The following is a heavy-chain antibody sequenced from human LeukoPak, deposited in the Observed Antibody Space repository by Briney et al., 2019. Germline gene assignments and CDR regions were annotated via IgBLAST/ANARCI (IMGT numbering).Heavy chain of an antibody. D-gene: IGHD6-13*01. Sequence: SVKVSCKACGGTFSSYAISWVRQAPGHGLEWMGGIIPIFGTANYAQKFQGRVMITTDESTSTAYMELSSLRSEDTAVYYCASRIAAAGTYYYYMDVWGKGTMVTVSS. V-gene: IGHV1-69*05. J-gene: IGHJ6*03. CDR3: ASRIAAAGTYYYYMDV. CDR1: GGTFSSYA. CDR2: IIPIFGTA.